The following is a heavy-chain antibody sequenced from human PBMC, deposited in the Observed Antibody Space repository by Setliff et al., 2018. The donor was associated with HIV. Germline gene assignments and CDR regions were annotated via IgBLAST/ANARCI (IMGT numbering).Heavy chain of an antibody. J-gene: IGHJ4*02. V-gene: IGHV4-39*01. Sequence: SETLSLTCTVSGGSISSFSYYWGWIRQPPGKGPEWIGSIFHTGNTYYNPSLKSRVTISVDSTKNQISLKLSFVTAADTAVYYCARHVDIVAPFDYWGQGSLVTVSS. CDR3: ARHVDIVAPFDY. CDR2: IFHTGNT. D-gene: IGHD5-12*01. CDR1: GGSISSFSYY.